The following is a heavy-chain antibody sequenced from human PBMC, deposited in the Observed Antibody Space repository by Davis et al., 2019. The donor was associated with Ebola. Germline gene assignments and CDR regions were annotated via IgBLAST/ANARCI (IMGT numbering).Heavy chain of an antibody. CDR3: ASHSSHYYYYGMDV. V-gene: IGHV3-7*03. CDR1: GFTFSSYA. CDR2: IKQDGSEK. J-gene: IGHJ6*02. Sequence: GESLKISCAASGFTFSSYAMHWVRQAPGKGLEWVANIKQDGSEKYYVDSVKGRFTISRDNAKNSLYLQMNSLRAEDTALYYCASHSSHYYYYGMDVWGQGTTVTVSS. D-gene: IGHD3-22*01.